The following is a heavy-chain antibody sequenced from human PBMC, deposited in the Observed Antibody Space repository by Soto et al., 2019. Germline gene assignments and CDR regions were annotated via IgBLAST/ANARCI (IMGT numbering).Heavy chain of an antibody. CDR3: AKEDDFWSGYLAY. CDR2: MFYSGST. CDR1: GGSISGSY. D-gene: IGHD3-3*01. Sequence: PSETLSLTCTVSGGSISGSYWSWIRQPPGKGLELIGYMFYSGSTNYNPSLKSRVTISVDMSKNQFSLKLNSVTAADTAMYYCAKEDDFWSGYLAYWGQGTLVTVSS. J-gene: IGHJ4*02. V-gene: IGHV4-59*01.